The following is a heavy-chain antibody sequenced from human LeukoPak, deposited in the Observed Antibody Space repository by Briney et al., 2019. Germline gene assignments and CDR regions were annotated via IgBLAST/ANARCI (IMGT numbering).Heavy chain of an antibody. CDR1: GFTFSSYA. Sequence: PGGSLRLSCAASGFTFSSYAMHWVRQAPGKGLEWVAVISYDGSNKYYADSVKGRFTISRDNSKNTLYLQMNSLRAEDTAVYYCARELPPMKPFDYWGQGTLVTVSS. J-gene: IGHJ4*02. V-gene: IGHV3-30-3*01. CDR2: ISYDGSNK. D-gene: IGHD1-26*01. CDR3: ARELPPMKPFDY.